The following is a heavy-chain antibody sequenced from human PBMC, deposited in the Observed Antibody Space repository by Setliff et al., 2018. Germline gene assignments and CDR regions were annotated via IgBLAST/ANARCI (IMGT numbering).Heavy chain of an antibody. J-gene: IGHJ4*02. CDR2: TNWNGGST. CDR3: VASPSNKNGHFEY. Sequence: GGSLRLSCAASGFTFSSFAMSWVRQAPGKGLEWVSGTNWNGGSTAYADSVKGRFTISRDNAKNTAFLQMNSLRADDTAMYYCVASPSNKNGHFEYWGQGTLVTVSS. V-gene: IGHV3-20*04. CDR1: GFTFSSFA.